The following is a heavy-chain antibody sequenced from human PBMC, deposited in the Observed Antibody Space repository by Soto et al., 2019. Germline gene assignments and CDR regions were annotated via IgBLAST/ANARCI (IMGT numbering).Heavy chain of an antibody. CDR1: GFTFSSYA. D-gene: IGHD4-4*01. CDR2: RSYDGSNK. V-gene: IGHV3-30-3*01. J-gene: IGHJ2*01. CDR3: ARPLWRDDYNWGYFDL. Sequence: QVQLVESGGGVVQPGRSLRLSCAASGFTFSSYAMHWVRQAPGKGQDWVAGRSYDGSNKYYTDSVKGRFTISRDNSKNTLYLQMNSLRAEDTAVYYCARPLWRDDYNWGYFDLWGRGTLVTVSS.